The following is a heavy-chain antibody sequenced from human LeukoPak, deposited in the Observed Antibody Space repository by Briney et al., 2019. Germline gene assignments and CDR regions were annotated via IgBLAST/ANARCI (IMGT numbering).Heavy chain of an antibody. V-gene: IGHV3-30*02. CDR1: GFTFSGYG. D-gene: IGHD6-6*01. CDR3: AKEFSSSSGMDV. CDR2: IWYDGSNK. Sequence: GGSLRLSCAASGFTFSGYGMHWVRQAPGKGLEWVAVIWYDGSNKYYADSVKGRFTISRDNSKNTLYLQMNSLRAEDTAVYYCAKEFSSSSGMDVWGQGTTVTVSS. J-gene: IGHJ6*02.